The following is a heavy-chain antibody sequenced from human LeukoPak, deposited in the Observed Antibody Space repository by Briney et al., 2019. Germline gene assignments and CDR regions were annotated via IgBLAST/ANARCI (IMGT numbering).Heavy chain of an antibody. CDR2: INTDGSST. Sequence: GGSLRLSCAASGFTFSSYWMHWVRQVPGKGLVWVSRINTDGSSTSYADSVRGRFTISRDNAKNSLYLQMSSLRADDTALYYCVRDFDFWGQGTLVTVSS. CDR1: GFTFSSYW. J-gene: IGHJ4*02. V-gene: IGHV3-74*01. CDR3: VRDFDF.